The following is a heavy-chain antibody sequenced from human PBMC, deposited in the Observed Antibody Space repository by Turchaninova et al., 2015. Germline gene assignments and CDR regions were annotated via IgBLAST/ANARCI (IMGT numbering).Heavy chain of an antibody. D-gene: IGHD2-8*01. CDR2: VSAYEDRT. Sequence: QVQLVTSGAAVKKHGASGTVPGKASGYIFTTYGISWGRQAPEQGIEWIGWVSAYEDRTNYAQKVQGRVAMTTDASTSTGYMELRSLRSDETAVYYCARGGHCTSGVCYIFEYWGQGTLVTVSS. J-gene: IGHJ4*02. CDR3: ARGGHCTSGVCYIFEY. CDR1: GYIFTTYG. V-gene: IGHV1-18*01.